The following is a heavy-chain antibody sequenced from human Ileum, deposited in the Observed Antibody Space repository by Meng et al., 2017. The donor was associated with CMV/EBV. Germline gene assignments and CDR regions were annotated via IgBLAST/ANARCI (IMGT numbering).Heavy chain of an antibody. CDR3: AREGPRSFRNWFDP. CDR1: GFPFNKRW. J-gene: IGHJ5*02. Sequence: GESLKISCAASGFPFNKRWLHWVRQVPGKGLVWVSGINSDGSRTFYADSVKGRFTISRDNAKNSLYLQMNSLRAEDTAVYYCAREGPRSFRNWFDPWGQGTLVTVSS. V-gene: IGHV3-74*01. D-gene: IGHD1-26*01. CDR2: INSDGSRT.